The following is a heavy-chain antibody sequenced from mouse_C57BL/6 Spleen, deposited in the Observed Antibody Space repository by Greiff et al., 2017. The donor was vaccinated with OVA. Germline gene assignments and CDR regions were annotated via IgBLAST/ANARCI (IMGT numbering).Heavy chain of an antibody. J-gene: IGHJ2*01. Sequence: EVMLVESGGGLVEPGGSLKLSCAASGFTFSDYGMHWVRQAPEKGLEWVAYISSGSSTIYYADTVKGRFTISRDNAKNTLFLQMTSLRSEDTAMYYCARRANWDYFDYWGQGTTLTVSS. CDR1: GFTFSDYG. V-gene: IGHV5-17*01. CDR2: ISSGSSTI. D-gene: IGHD4-1*01. CDR3: ARRANWDYFDY.